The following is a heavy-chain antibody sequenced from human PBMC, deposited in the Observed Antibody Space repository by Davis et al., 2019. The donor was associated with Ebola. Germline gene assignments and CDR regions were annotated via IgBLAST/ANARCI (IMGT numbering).Heavy chain of an antibody. V-gene: IGHV1-2*04. CDR3: AREGVWFGELLSYYFDY. J-gene: IGHJ4*02. CDR2: INPNSGGT. Sequence: ASVKVSCKASGYTFTGYYMHWVRQAPGQGLEWMGWINPNSGGTNYAQKFQGWVTMTRDTSISTAYMELRSLRSDDTAVYYCAREGVWFGELLSYYFDYWGQGTLVTVSS. D-gene: IGHD3-10*01. CDR1: GYTFTGYY.